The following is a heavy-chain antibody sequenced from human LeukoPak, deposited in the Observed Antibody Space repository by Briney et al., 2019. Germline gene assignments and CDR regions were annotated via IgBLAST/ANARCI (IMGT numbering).Heavy chain of an antibody. CDR3: TTLRSLDY. CDR1: GFGFSYAW. J-gene: IGHJ4*02. Sequence: GGSLRLSCAASGFGFSYAWMNWVRQAPGKGLEWVGRIISKTDGGITDYAAPVRGRFTISRDDSKNTLYLEMNNLKHEDTAVYYCTTLRSLDYWGQGTLVTVSS. CDR2: IISKTDGGIT. D-gene: IGHD3-10*01. V-gene: IGHV3-15*01.